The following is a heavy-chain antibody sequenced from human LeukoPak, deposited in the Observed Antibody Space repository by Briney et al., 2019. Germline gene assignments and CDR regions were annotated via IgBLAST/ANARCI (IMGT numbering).Heavy chain of an antibody. Sequence: PGGSLRLSCAASGFIFTTYWMSWVRQAPGKGLEWVAFIRYDGSNKYYADSVKGRFTISRDNSKNTLYLQMNSLRVEDTAVYYCAKDMDDVVVASAGGYFDYWGQGTLVTVSS. CDR1: GFIFTTYW. J-gene: IGHJ4*02. D-gene: IGHD2-15*01. CDR2: IRYDGSNK. V-gene: IGHV3-30*02. CDR3: AKDMDDVVVASAGGYFDY.